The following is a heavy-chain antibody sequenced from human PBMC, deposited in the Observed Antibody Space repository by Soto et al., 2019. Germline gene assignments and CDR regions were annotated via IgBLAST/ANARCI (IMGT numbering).Heavy chain of an antibody. CDR2: ISAYNGNT. Sequence: XSVKVSYTSSGYTFTTYGITFLRQPPGQGLEWMGWISAYNGNTNYAQKLQGRVTMTTDTSTTTVYMELRSLRSDDTAVYYCARNGLAVTTTCDIWGQGTMVTVS. J-gene: IGHJ3*02. D-gene: IGHD4-17*01. CDR1: GYTFTTYG. CDR3: ARNGLAVTTTCDI. V-gene: IGHV1-18*01.